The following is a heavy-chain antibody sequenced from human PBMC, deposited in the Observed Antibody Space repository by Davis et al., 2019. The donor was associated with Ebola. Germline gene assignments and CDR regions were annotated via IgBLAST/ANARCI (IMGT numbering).Heavy chain of an antibody. CDR1: GFTFSNYW. Sequence: GESLKISCAASGFTFSNYWMSWVRQAPGKGLEWVANIKQDGSEKYYVDSVKGRFTISRDNAKNSLYLQMNSLRAEDTAVYYCARKSTFFDYWGQGTRVTVSS. J-gene: IGHJ4*02. D-gene: IGHD3-16*01. V-gene: IGHV3-7*03. CDR3: ARKSTFFDY. CDR2: IKQDGSEK.